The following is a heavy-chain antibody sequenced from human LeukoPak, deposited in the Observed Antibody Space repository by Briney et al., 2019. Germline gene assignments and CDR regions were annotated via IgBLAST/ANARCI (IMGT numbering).Heavy chain of an antibody. D-gene: IGHD3-10*01. V-gene: IGHV3-74*01. J-gene: IGHJ6*03. CDR3: ARVATAGRLGYYYYMDV. CDR2: INSDESST. CDR1: GFTFSSYW. Sequence: GGSLRLSCAASGFTFSSYWMHWVRQAPGKGLVWVSRINSDESSTSYADSVKGRFTISRDNAKNTLYLQMNSLRAEDTAVYYCARVATAGRLGYYYYMDVWGKGTTVTVSS.